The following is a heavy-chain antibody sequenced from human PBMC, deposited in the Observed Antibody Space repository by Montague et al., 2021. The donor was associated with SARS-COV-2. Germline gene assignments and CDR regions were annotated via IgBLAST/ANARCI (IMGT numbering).Heavy chain of an antibody. Sequence: CAISGDSVSSNSATWNWVRQSPSRGLEWLGRTYYRSKWYNDYAVSVRGRVTINPDTSKNQFSLQLNSVPPEDTAMYYCTSGREVNYYVMDVWGQGTTVTVSS. V-gene: IGHV6-1*01. CDR2: TYYRSKWYN. D-gene: IGHD5-24*01. CDR1: GDSVSSNSAT. J-gene: IGHJ6*02. CDR3: TSGREVNYYVMDV.